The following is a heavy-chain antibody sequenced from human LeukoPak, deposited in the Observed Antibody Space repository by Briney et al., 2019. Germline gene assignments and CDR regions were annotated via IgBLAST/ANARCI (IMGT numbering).Heavy chain of an antibody. CDR2: INHSGST. J-gene: IGHJ4*02. CDR3: ARRDSCYDPFDY. V-gene: IGHV4-34*01. D-gene: IGHD5-12*01. Sequence: SETLSLTCAVYGGSFSGYYWSWIRQPPGKGLEWIGEINHSGSTNYNPSLKSRVTISVDTSKNQFSLKLSSVTAADTAVYYCARRDSCYDPFDYWGQGTLVTVSS. CDR1: GGSFSGYY.